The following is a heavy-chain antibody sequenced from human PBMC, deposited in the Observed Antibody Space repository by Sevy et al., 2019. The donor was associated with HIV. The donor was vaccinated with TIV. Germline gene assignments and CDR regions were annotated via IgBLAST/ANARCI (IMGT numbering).Heavy chain of an antibody. V-gene: IGHV4-59*01. CDR2: IYYSGST. Sequence: SETLSLTCTVSGGSISSYYWSWIRQPPGKGLEWIGYIYYSGSTNYNPSLKSRVTISVDTSKNQFSLKLSSVTAADTAVYYCARGGDIVVVLAASTAFDIWGQGTMVTVSS. CDR1: GGSISSYY. CDR3: ARGGDIVVVLAASTAFDI. D-gene: IGHD2-15*01. J-gene: IGHJ3*02.